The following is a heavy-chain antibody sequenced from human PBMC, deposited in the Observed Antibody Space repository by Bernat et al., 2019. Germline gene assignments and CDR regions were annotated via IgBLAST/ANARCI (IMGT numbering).Heavy chain of an antibody. CDR3: ASMGGYDSADAFDI. CDR2: ISSSGSTI. D-gene: IGHD5-12*01. J-gene: IGHJ3*02. CDR1: GFTFSSYE. V-gene: IGHV3-48*03. Sequence: EVQLVESGGGLVKPGGSLRLSCAASGFTFSSYEMNWVRQAPGKGLEWVSYISSSGSTIYYADSVKGRFTISRDNAKNSLYLQMNSLRAEDTAVYYCASMGGYDSADAFDIWGQGTMVTVSS.